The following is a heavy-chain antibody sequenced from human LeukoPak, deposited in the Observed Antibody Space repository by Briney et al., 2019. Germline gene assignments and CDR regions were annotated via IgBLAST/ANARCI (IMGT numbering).Heavy chain of an antibody. J-gene: IGHJ4*02. V-gene: IGHV4-59*01. CDR1: GGSISSYY. Sequence: SETLSLTCTVSGGSISSYYWSWIRQPPGKGLEWIAYIYYSGSTNYNPSLKSRVTISVDTSKNQFSLKLSSVTAADTAVYFCARYVWGSYPTFEDYWGQGTLVTVSS. CDR3: ARYVWGSYPTFEDY. D-gene: IGHD3-16*02. CDR2: IYYSGST.